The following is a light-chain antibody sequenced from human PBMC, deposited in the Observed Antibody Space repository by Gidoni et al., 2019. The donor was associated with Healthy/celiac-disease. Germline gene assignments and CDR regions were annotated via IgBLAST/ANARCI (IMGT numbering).Light chain of an antibody. Sequence: DIVMPQSPDSLAVSLGEKATINCKSSQSVLYSSNNKNYLACYQQKAGHPPKLIISWSYTRASGVPDLSSGRGSVTDFNIISSSLQAEDVAVYYCQQYYSTPLTFGGGTKVEIK. V-gene: IGKV4-1*01. CDR2: WSY. CDR1: QSVLYSSNNKNY. CDR3: QQYYSTPLT. J-gene: IGKJ4*01.